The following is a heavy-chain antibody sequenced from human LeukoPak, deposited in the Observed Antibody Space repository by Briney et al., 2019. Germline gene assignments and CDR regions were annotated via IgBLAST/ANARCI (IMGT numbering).Heavy chain of an antibody. CDR3: ARVTGYTIEDYFDY. D-gene: IGHD3-9*01. J-gene: IGHJ4*03. V-gene: IGHV4-59*01. Sequence: SETLSLTCTVSGGSISSYYWSWIRQPPGKGLEWIGYIYYSGSTNYNPSLKSRVTISVKTSKNQFSLKLRSVTAADTAVYYCARVTGYTIEDYFDYWGQGTMVTVSS. CDR2: IYYSGST. CDR1: GGSISSYY.